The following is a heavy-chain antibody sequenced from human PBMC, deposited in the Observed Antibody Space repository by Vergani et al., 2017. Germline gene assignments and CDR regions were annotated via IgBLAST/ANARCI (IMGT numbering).Heavy chain of an antibody. V-gene: IGHV4-61*01. CDR2: IYYSGST. J-gene: IGHJ4*02. D-gene: IGHD4-23*01. Sequence: QVQLQESGPGLVKPSETLSLTCTVSGGSVSSGSYYWSWIRQPPGKGLEWIGYIYYSGSTNYNPSLKSRVTISVDTSKNQCSLKLISVTAADTAVYYCARLQRWKTHFDYWGQGTLVTVSS. CDR1: GGSVSSGSYY. CDR3: ARLQRWKTHFDY.